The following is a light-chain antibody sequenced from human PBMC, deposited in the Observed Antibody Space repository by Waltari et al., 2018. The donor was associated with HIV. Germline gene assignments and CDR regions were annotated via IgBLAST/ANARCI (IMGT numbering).Light chain of an antibody. CDR2: GAS. Sequence: EMVLTQSPGTLSLFAGERATLACRASPSGNSRYLAWYQQKPGQAPRLVIDGASSRATCIPSRFSGSGSGTHFTLTISSLEPEDFAVYYCQHYCTFTFGGGTKVEIK. V-gene: IGKV3-20*01. CDR3: QHYCTFT. CDR1: PSGNSRY. J-gene: IGKJ4*01.